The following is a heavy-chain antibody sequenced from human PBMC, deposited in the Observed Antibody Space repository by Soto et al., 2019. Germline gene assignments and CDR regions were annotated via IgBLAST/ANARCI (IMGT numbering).Heavy chain of an antibody. Sequence: EVQLVETGGGLIQPGGSLRLSCAASGFTVSSYYMSWVRQAPGKGLEWVSVLYSAGTTYYADSVKGRFTISRDNSKNTLYLQTNNLRAEDTAVYYCARGATRDNMMESPWGQGTLVTVSS. CDR2: LYSAGTT. V-gene: IGHV3-53*02. D-gene: IGHD3-16*01. CDR1: GFTVSSYY. J-gene: IGHJ5*02. CDR3: ARGATRDNMMESP.